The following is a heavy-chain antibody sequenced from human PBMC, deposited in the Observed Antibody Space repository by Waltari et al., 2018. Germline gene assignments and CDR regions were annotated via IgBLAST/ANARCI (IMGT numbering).Heavy chain of an antibody. V-gene: IGHV4-59*01. J-gene: IGHJ4*02. CDR3: ARVLRGDGYNSYFDY. D-gene: IGHD5-12*01. CDR2: IYYSGST. CDR1: GGSISSYY. Sequence: QVQLQESGPGLVKPSETLSLTCTVSGGSISSYYCSWIRPPPGKGLEWIGYIYYSGSTNYNPSLKSRVTISVDTSKNQFSLKLSSVTAADTAVYYCARVLRGDGYNSYFDYWGQGTLVTVSS.